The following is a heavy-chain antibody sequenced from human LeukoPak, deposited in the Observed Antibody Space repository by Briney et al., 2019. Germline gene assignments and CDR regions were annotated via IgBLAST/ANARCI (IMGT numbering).Heavy chain of an antibody. CDR1: GFTFSTYE. Sequence: GGSLRLSCAASGFTFSTYEMNWVRQAPGKGLEWVSYISSSGSTIYYADSVKGRFTISRDNAKNSLYLQMNSLRAEDTAVYYCPRGPLHVVVPAATWFDPWGQGILVTVSS. CDR3: PRGPLHVVVPAATWFDP. J-gene: IGHJ5*02. V-gene: IGHV3-48*03. CDR2: ISSSGSTI. D-gene: IGHD2-2*01.